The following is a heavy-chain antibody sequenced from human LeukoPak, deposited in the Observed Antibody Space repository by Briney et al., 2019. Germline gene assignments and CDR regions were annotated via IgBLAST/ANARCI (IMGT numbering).Heavy chain of an antibody. J-gene: IGHJ4*02. CDR2: IYSSGST. Sequence: PSETLSLTCTVSGGSISSYHWSWIRQTPGKGLEWIWHIYSSGSTNYIPSLKSRVAISVDTSKNQFSLKLSSVTAADTAVYFCARQARYCSGGTCFDSWGQGTLVAVSS. V-gene: IGHV4-59*08. D-gene: IGHD2-8*02. CDR1: GGSISSYH. CDR3: ARQARYCSGGTCFDS.